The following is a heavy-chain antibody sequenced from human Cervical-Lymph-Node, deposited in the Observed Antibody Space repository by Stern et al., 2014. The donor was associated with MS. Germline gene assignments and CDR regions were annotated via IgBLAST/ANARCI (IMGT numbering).Heavy chain of an antibody. D-gene: IGHD2/OR15-2a*01. CDR1: GLGFGPSW. J-gene: IGHJ4*02. CDR2: IRQDGYDK. V-gene: IGHV3-7*01. CDR3: ARDRRAFLDY. Sequence: VQLVESGGGLVQPGGSLRLSCVASGLGFGPSWMSWVRQPPGRGLEWVANIRQDGYDKFYVDSVKRLFTISRDNARNSLYLQINSLTVADTAVYYCARDRRAFLDYWGQGTHVAVSS.